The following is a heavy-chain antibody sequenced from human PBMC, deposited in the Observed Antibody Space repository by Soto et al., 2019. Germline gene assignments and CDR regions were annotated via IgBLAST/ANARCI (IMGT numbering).Heavy chain of an antibody. D-gene: IGHD3-10*01. CDR2: ISSSGSTI. CDR3: ATRHYGAGEEVYYFDF. CDR1: EFTFSYYE. Sequence: GSLRLSCAASEFTFSYYEINWVRQAPGKGPEWISFISSSGSTIYYADSVKGRFTLSRDNAKNSVYLQMNSLRAEDTAVYYCATRHYGAGEEVYYFDFWGQGALVPVSS. J-gene: IGHJ4*02. V-gene: IGHV3-48*03.